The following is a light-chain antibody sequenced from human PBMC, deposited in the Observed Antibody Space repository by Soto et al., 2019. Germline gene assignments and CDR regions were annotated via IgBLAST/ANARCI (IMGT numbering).Light chain of an antibody. CDR1: QSVSSY. CDR2: DAS. CDR3: QQHRNCQLT. J-gene: IGKJ4*01. Sequence: EIVLTQSPATLSLSPGERATLSCRASQSVSSYLAWYQQKPGQAPRLLIYDASTSATVIPARFSGSGSGTDFTLTISSPEPQDFAVYYCQQHRNCQLTFGGFIKVEIK. V-gene: IGKV3-11*01.